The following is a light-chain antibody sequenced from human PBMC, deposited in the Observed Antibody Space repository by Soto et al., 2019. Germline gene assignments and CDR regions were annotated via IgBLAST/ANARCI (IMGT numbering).Light chain of an antibody. V-gene: IGLV4-69*01. CDR3: QTWGSGIVV. CDR2: LNSDGSH. Sequence: QAVVTQSPSASASLGASVKLTCTLSSGHINYAIAWHQQQSEKGPRYLMKLNSDGSHSKGDGIPDRFSGSSSGAERYLTISRLQSEDEADYYCQTWGSGIVVFGGGTKLTVL. J-gene: IGLJ2*01. CDR1: SGHINYA.